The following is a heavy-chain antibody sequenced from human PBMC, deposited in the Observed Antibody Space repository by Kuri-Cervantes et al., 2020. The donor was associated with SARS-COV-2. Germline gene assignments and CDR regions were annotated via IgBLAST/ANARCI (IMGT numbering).Heavy chain of an antibody. CDR3: ARLVGAGYSYGWVNNGFDY. CDR1: GGSISSGDYY. Sequence: LRLSCTVSGGSISSGDYYWSWIRQPPGKGLEWIGYIYYSGSTYYNPSLKSRVTISVDTSKNQFSLKLSSVTAADTAVYYCARLVGAGYSYGWVNNGFDYWGQGTLVTVSS. D-gene: IGHD5-18*01. CDR2: IYYSGST. J-gene: IGHJ4*02. V-gene: IGHV4-30-4*01.